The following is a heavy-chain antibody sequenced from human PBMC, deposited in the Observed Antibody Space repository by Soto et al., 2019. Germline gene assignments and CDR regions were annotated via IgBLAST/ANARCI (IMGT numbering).Heavy chain of an antibody. J-gene: IGHJ3*02. CDR2: INPNSGGT. CDR1: GYTFTGYY. V-gene: IGHV1-2*02. CDR3: ARLGKFGSGSYYDAFDI. D-gene: IGHD3-10*01. Sequence: ASVKVSCKASGYTFTGYYMHWVRQAPGQGLEWMGWINPNSGGTNYAQKFQARVTMTRDTSISTAYMELSRLRSDDTAVYYWARLGKFGSGSYYDAFDIWGPGTMVTVS.